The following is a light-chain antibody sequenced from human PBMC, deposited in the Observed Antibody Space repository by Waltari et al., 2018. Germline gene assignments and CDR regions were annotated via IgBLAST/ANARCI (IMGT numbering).Light chain of an antibody. CDR2: DKN. Sequence: SSDLTQDPAVSVAMGQTVRIPCQVDSLRSYYASWYQQRPGQAPILVMYDKNNRPSGVPDRFSGSSSHNTASLTITGAQAEDEASYYCHSRDASGVGGSFGGGTKLTVL. J-gene: IGLJ2*01. CDR3: HSRDASGVGGS. CDR1: SLRSYY. V-gene: IGLV3-19*01.